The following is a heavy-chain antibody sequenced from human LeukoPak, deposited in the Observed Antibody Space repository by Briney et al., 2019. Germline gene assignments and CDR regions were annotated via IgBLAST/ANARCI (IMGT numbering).Heavy chain of an antibody. CDR3: ARHDAGIAARPFDN. V-gene: IGHV4-4*09. J-gene: IGHJ4*02. CDR1: GGSISTYY. Sequence: PSETLSLTCTVAGGSISTYYWSWIRRPPGKGLEWIAYIHASGPTNYNPSLKSRITISVDTSKNQFSLKLSSVTAADTAVYYCARHDAGIAARPFDNWGQGTLVTVSS. D-gene: IGHD6-6*01. CDR2: IHASGPT.